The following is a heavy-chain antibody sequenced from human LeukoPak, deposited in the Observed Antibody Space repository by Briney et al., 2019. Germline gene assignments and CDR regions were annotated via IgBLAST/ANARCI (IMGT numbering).Heavy chain of an antibody. J-gene: IGHJ6*02. CDR1: GGSISSYY. V-gene: IGHV4-59*08. Sequence: SETLSLTCTVSGGSISSYYWSWIRQPPRQGLELIGYIYYSWSTNYNSSLNSRVTISVDTSKNQFSLKLSSVTAADTAVYYCARSYYYGMDVWGQGTTVTVSS. CDR2: IYYSWST. CDR3: ARSYYYGMDV.